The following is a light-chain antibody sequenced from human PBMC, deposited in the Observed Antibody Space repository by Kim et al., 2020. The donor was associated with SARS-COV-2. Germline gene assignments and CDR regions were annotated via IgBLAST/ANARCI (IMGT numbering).Light chain of an antibody. Sequence: PGERATLSCRASQSVDSNLAWYQQKPGQAPRLLIYGASARATGIPARFSGSGSGTEFTLTISSLQSEDFADYYCQQYNNWPPGNTFGQGTRLEIK. J-gene: IGKJ5*01. V-gene: IGKV3D-15*01. CDR3: QQYNNWPPGNT. CDR1: QSVDSN. CDR2: GAS.